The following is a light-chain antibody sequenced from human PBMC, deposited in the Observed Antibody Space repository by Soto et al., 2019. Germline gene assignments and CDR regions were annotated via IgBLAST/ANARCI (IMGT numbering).Light chain of an antibody. V-gene: IGLV2-8*01. Sequence: QSVLTQPPSASGSPGQSVTIPCTGTSSDVGGYNYVSWYQQHPGKAPKLMIYDVSKRPSGVPARFSGSKSGNTASLTVSGLQAEDEADYYCSSYAGTHIVFGTGTKVTVL. CDR2: DVS. CDR3: SSYAGTHIV. J-gene: IGLJ1*01. CDR1: SSDVGGYNY.